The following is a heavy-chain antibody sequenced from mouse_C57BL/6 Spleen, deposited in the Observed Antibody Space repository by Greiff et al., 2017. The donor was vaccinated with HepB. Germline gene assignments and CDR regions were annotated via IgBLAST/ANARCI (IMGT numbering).Heavy chain of an antibody. CDR2: IYPGDGDT. CDR1: GYAFSSYW. J-gene: IGHJ4*01. Sequence: QVQLKESGAELVKPGASVKISCKASGYAFSSYWMNWVKQRPGKGLEWIGQIYPGDGDTNYNGKFKGKATLTADKSSSTAYMQLSSLTSEDSAVYFCARTGLYGSSLYYAMDYWGQGTSVTVSS. V-gene: IGHV1-80*01. CDR3: ARTGLYGSSLYYAMDY. D-gene: IGHD1-1*01.